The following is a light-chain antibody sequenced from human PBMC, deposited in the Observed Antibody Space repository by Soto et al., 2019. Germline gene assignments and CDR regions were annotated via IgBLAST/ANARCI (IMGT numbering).Light chain of an antibody. CDR1: SSDVGNYNL. J-gene: IGLJ2*01. CDR2: EGS. Sequence: QSALTQPASVSGSPGQSITISCTGTSSDVGNYNLVSWYQRYPGKAPKLMIYEGSKRPSGVSNRFSGSKSGNTASLTISGLQAEDEADYYCCSYAGNTFVIFGGGTKVTVL. CDR3: CSYAGNTFVI. V-gene: IGLV2-23*01.